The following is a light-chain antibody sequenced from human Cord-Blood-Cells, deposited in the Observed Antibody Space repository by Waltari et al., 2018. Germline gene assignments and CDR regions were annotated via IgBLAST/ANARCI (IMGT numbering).Light chain of an antibody. CDR3: QQSYSTPCS. V-gene: IGKV1-39*01. Sequence: DIQLTQSPPSLSASLGDRVTTTCRASQSISSYLIWYQQKPGKAPKLLIYAASSLQSGVPSRFSGSGSGTDFTLTIISLQPEDFATYYCQQSYSTPCSFGQGTKLEIK. CDR2: AAS. CDR1: QSISSY. J-gene: IGKJ2*04.